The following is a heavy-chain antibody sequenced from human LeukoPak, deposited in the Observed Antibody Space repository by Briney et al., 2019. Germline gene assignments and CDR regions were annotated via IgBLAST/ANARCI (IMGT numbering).Heavy chain of an antibody. CDR3: AKVEDSSGYYFDY. D-gene: IGHD3-22*01. Sequence: GGSLRLSCAASGFTFSSYAMSWVRQAPGKGLEWVSAISGSGGSTYYADSVKGRFTISRDNSKNTLYLQMNSMRAEDTAVYYCAKVEDSSGYYFDYWGQGTLVTVSS. J-gene: IGHJ4*02. CDR2: ISGSGGST. CDR1: GFTFSSYA. V-gene: IGHV3-23*01.